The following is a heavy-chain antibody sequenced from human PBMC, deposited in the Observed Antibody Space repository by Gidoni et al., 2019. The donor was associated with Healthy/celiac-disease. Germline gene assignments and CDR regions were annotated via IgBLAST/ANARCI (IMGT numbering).Heavy chain of an antibody. V-gene: IGHV1-3*01. CDR2: INAGNGNT. J-gene: IGHJ1*01. Sequence: QVQLVQSGAEGKKPGASVKVSCKASGYTFTSYAMHWVRQAPGQRLEWMGWINAGNGNTKYSQKFQGRVTITRDTSASTAYMGLSSLRSEDTAVYYCARTSITMIALADFQHWGQGTLVTVSS. CDR1: GYTFTSYA. D-gene: IGHD3-22*01. CDR3: ARTSITMIALADFQH.